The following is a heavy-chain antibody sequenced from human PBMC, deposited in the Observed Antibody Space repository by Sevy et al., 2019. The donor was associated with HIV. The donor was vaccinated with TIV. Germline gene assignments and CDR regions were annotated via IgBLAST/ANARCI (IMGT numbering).Heavy chain of an antibody. CDR2: IIPIFGTA. D-gene: IGHD5-12*01. CDR3: ARSEWLRQPNDYYGMDV. V-gene: IGHV1-69*13. Sequence: SSVKVSCKASGGTFSSYAISWVRQAPGQGLEWMGGIIPIFGTANYAQKFQGRVTITADESTSTAYMELSSLRSEDTAVYYCARSEWLRQPNDYYGMDVWGQGTTVTVSS. CDR1: GGTFSSYA. J-gene: IGHJ6*02.